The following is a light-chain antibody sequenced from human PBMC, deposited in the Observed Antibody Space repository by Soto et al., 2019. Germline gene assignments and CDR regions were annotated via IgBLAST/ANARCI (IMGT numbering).Light chain of an antibody. CDR1: QAIGSD. CDR3: LQDYNYPLT. V-gene: IGKV1-6*01. Sequence: AIQMTQSPSSLSASVGDRVTITCRASQAIGSDLTWYQQKPGRAPNLLIFAASNLQSGVPSRFSGSGSGTDFTLTISSLQPEDFATYYCLQDYNYPLTFGPGTKLEIK. J-gene: IGKJ2*01. CDR2: AAS.